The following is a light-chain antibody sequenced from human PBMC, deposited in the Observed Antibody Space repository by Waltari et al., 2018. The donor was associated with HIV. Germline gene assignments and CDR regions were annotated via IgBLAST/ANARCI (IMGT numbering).Light chain of an antibody. CDR1: QSVRSTS. V-gene: IGKV3-20*01. Sequence: EIVLTQSPGTLSVSPGERATLSCRASQSVRSTSLAWYQQKPGQAPRLLIYGASSRATGFPDRFSGSGSGTDFTLTISRPEPEDFAVYYCQQCGNSPWTFGQGTKVEIK. J-gene: IGKJ1*01. CDR3: QQCGNSPWT. CDR2: GAS.